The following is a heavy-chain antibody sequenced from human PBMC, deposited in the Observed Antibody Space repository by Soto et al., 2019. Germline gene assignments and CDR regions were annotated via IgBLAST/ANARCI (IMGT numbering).Heavy chain of an antibody. J-gene: IGHJ4*02. V-gene: IGHV4-59*11. Sequence: SEPLSLTCTVSGDSIKHHYWSWIRQPPGKRLEWIGYIYYTGSTTYNPSLESRVTMSVDTSKNQFSLKLSSVNAADTAVYYCAKYRRTEEEGFTLDSWGRGTLVTVSS. D-gene: IGHD2-2*01. CDR3: AKYRRTEEEGFTLDS. CDR1: GDSIKHHY. CDR2: IYYTGST.